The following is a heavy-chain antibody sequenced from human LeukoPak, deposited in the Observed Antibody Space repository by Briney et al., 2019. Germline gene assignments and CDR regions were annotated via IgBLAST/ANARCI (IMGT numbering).Heavy chain of an antibody. J-gene: IGHJ4*02. V-gene: IGHV3-33*08. Sequence: PGGSLRLSCAASGFSFSDSGMHWVRQAPGRGPESVAGIWVDESSQRYADSVEGRFTISRDNSKNTVFLQMRSVRVEDTAVYFCARAGRGRDTSHYYFDSWGRGTQVSVSS. CDR1: GFSFSDSG. D-gene: IGHD3-10*01. CDR3: ARAGRGRDTSHYYFDS. CDR2: IWVDESSQ.